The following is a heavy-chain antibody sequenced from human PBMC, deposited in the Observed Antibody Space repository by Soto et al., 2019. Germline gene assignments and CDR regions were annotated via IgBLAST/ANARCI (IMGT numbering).Heavy chain of an antibody. CDR2: ISGSGGST. Sequence: GGSLRLSCAASGFTFSSYAMSWVRQAPGKGLEWVSAISGSGGSTYYADSVKGRFTISRDNSKNTLYLQMNSLRAEDTAVYYCAKNPQGIWSGYHNWFDPWGQGTLVTVSS. V-gene: IGHV3-23*01. CDR3: AKNPQGIWSGYHNWFDP. J-gene: IGHJ5*02. D-gene: IGHD3-3*01. CDR1: GFTFSSYA.